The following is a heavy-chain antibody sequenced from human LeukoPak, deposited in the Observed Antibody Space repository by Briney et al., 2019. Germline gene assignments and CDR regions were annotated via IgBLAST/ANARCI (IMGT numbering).Heavy chain of an antibody. D-gene: IGHD6-13*01. Sequence: SVKVSCKASGGTFSSYAISWVRQAPGQGLEWMGGIIPIFGTANYAQKFQGRVTITAEESTSTAYMELSSLRSEDTAVYYCARDSKALTAPYSSSWYLSDWFDPWGQGTLVTVSS. V-gene: IGHV1-69*13. CDR2: IIPIFGTA. CDR1: GGTFSSYA. J-gene: IGHJ5*02. CDR3: ARDSKALTAPYSSSWYLSDWFDP.